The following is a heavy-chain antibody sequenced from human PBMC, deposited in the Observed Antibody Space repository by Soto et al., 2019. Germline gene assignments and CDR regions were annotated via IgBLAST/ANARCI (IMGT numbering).Heavy chain of an antibody. CDR2: IYSGGTT. V-gene: IGHV3-53*01. D-gene: IGHD3-9*01. CDR3: APHDWRNWFDP. J-gene: IGHJ5*02. Sequence: PGGSLRLSCEVSGFTVTANYMSWVRQAPGKGLEWVSVIYSGGTTYYADSVKGRFTISRDNSKNTLYLQMNSLRAEDTAIYYCAPHDWRNWFDPWGQGTLVTVSS. CDR1: GFTVTANY.